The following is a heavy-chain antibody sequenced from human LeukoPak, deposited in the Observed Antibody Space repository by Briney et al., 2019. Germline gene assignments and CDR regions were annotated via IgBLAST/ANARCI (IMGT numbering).Heavy chain of an antibody. CDR1: GFTFSNYA. V-gene: IGHV3-23*01. CDR3: AKLGGGYSSLWYYDC. J-gene: IGHJ4*02. D-gene: IGHD6-19*01. CDR2: ISGSGGST. Sequence: GGSLRLSCAASGFTFSNYAMSWVRQAPGKGLEWVSVISGSGGSTYYADSVKGRFTISRDSSKNTLYLQMNGLRAEDSALYYCAKLGGGYSSLWYYDCGGRGSLVPFS.